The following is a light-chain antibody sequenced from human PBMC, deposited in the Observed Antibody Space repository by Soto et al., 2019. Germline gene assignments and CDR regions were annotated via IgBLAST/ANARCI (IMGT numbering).Light chain of an antibody. CDR2: RDS. Sequence: SYELTQPLSVSVALGQTARITCGGNNIGSKNVHWYQHKPGQAPVLVISRDSNRPSGIPDRFSGSNSGNTATLTISRAQAGDEADYYCQVWDSSHVVFGGGTKLTVL. CDR1: NIGSKN. J-gene: IGLJ2*01. CDR3: QVWDSSHVV. V-gene: IGLV3-9*01.